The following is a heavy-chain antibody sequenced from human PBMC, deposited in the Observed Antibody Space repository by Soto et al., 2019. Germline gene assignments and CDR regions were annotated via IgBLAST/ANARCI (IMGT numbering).Heavy chain of an antibody. CDR1: GYTFTSYD. CDR3: ARLTHDDAVA. J-gene: IGHJ5*02. CDR2: MNPNSGNT. V-gene: IGHV1-8*01. D-gene: IGHD2-2*01. Sequence: QVQLVQSGAEVKKPGASVKVSCKASGYTFTSYDINWVRLATGQGVGWMGWMNPNSGNTANAQKFQGRVTMTRNTSISTASMELSSLRSEDTGVYYFARLTHDDAVAWGQGTLVTVSS.